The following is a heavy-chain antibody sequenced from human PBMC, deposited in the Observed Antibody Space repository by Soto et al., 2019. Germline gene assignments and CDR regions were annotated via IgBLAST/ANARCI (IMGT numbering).Heavy chain of an antibody. V-gene: IGHV1-3*05. CDR2: INAGNGNT. CDR1: GYTFTSYA. D-gene: IGHD6-19*01. J-gene: IGHJ4*02. CDR3: ARAVAVPADFDY. Sequence: QVQLVQSGAEEKKPGASVKVSCKASGYTFTSYAMHWVRQAPGQRLEWMGWINAGNGNTKYSQKFQGRVTITRDTSASTAYMELSSLRSEDTAVYYSARAVAVPADFDYWGQGPLVTVSS.